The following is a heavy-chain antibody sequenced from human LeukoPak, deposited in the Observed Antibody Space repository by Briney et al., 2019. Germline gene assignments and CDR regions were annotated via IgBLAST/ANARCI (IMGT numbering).Heavy chain of an antibody. V-gene: IGHV3-23*01. CDR1: GFTFSSYA. Sequence: AGGSLRLSCAASGFTFSSYAMSWVRQAPGKGLEWVSAISGSGGSTYYADSVKGRFTISRDNSKNTLYLQMNSLRAEDTAVYYCAKGGQDYRSGGSCYPYYYYGMDVWGQGTTVTVSS. D-gene: IGHD2-15*01. CDR2: ISGSGGST. J-gene: IGHJ6*02. CDR3: AKGGQDYRSGGSCYPYYYYGMDV.